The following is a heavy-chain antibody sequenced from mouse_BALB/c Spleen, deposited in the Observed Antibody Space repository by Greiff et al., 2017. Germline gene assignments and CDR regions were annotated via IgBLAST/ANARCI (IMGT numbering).Heavy chain of an antibody. CDR2: INSNGGST. D-gene: IGHD2-12*01. J-gene: IGHJ2*01. CDR1: GFTFSSYG. Sequence: EVKLVESGGGLVQPGGSLKLSCAASGFTFSSYGMSWVRQTPDKRLELVATINSNGGSTYYPDSVKGRFTISRDNAKNTLYLQMSSLKSEDTAMYYCARDYDVRFDYWGQGTTLTVSS. V-gene: IGHV5-6-3*01. CDR3: ARDYDVRFDY.